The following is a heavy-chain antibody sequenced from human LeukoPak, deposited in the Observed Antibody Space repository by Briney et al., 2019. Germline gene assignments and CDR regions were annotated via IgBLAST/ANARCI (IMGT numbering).Heavy chain of an antibody. Sequence: GGSLRLSCAASGFIFSSYWMHWVRHAPGKGLAWVSRINTDGSSTSYADSVKGRFTISRDNAKNTLYLQMNSLRAEDTAVYYCARGVRIAVAGNIDYWGQGTLVTVSS. CDR1: GFIFSSYW. V-gene: IGHV3-74*01. D-gene: IGHD6-19*01. J-gene: IGHJ4*02. CDR2: INTDGSST. CDR3: ARGVRIAVAGNIDY.